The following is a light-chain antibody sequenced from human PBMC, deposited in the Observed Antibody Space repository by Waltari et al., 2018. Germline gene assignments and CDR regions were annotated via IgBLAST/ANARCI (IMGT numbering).Light chain of an antibody. CDR1: SSDVGSYNL. CDR3: CSCAGSSTFVV. Sequence: QSALTQPASVSGSPGQSITISCTGTSSDVGSYNLVSWYQQHPDKAPKLMIYEVSKRPSGVSNRFSGSNAGNTASLTISGLQAEDEADYYCCSCAGSSTFVVFGGGTKLTVL. J-gene: IGLJ2*01. V-gene: IGLV2-23*02. CDR2: EVS.